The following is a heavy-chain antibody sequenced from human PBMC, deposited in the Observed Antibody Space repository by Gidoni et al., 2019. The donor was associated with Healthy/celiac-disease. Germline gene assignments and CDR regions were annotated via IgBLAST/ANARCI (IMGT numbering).Heavy chain of an antibody. CDR3: ARVWFGELGRNVLSNWFDP. CDR1: GGSVSSGSYY. Sequence: QVQLQESGPGLVKPSETLSLTCTVSGGSVSSGSYYWSWIRQPPGKGLEWIGYIYYSGSTNYNPSLKSRVTISVDTSKNQFSLKLSSVTAADTAVYYCARVWFGELGRNVLSNWFDPWGQGTLVTVSS. V-gene: IGHV4-61*01. D-gene: IGHD3-10*01. CDR2: IYYSGST. J-gene: IGHJ5*02.